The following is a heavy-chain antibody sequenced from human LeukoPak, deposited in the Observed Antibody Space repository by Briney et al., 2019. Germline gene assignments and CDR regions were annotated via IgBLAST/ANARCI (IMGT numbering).Heavy chain of an antibody. J-gene: IGHJ4*02. D-gene: IGHD3-16*02. CDR1: GFTFSSYA. Sequence: GRSLRLSCAASGFTFSSYAMHWVRQAPGKGLEWVAVISYDGSNKYYADSVKGRFTISRDNSKNTLYLQMNSLRAEDTAVYYCARDLSDYVWVSYRWNYFDYWGQGTLVTVSS. CDR2: ISYDGSNK. V-gene: IGHV3-30-3*01. CDR3: ARDLSDYVWVSYRWNYFDY.